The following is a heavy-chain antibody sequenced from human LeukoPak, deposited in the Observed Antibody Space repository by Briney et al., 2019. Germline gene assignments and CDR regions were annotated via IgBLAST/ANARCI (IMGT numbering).Heavy chain of an antibody. Sequence: ASVKVSCKASGDTFSSYAISWMRQAPGQGLEWMGGIIPIFGTANYAQKFQGRVTITADESTSTAYMELSSLRSEDTAVYYCARVPIVVVPAAARGYYYYMDVWGKGTTVTVSS. D-gene: IGHD2-2*01. V-gene: IGHV1-69*13. J-gene: IGHJ6*03. CDR3: ARVPIVVVPAAARGYYYYMDV. CDR1: GDTFSSYA. CDR2: IIPIFGTA.